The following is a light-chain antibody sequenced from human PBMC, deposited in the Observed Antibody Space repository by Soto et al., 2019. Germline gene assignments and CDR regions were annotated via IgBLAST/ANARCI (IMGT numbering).Light chain of an antibody. CDR1: SSDIGDTHY. J-gene: IGLJ1*01. V-gene: IGLV2-8*01. Sequence: QSALTQPPSASGSPGQSVTVSCTGTSSDIGDTHYVSWYQQHPGKAPKLMVYEVSKRPSGVPDRFSGSKSGNTASLTVSGLLAEDEGDYYCSSYAGRDTVDFGSGTKVTVL. CDR3: SSYAGRDTVD. CDR2: EVS.